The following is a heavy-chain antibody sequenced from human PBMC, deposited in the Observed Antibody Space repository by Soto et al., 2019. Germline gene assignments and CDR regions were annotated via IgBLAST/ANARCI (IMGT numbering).Heavy chain of an antibody. CDR2: IYYSGST. D-gene: IGHD3-3*01. CDR1: GGSTSSGGYY. CDR3: ARGLRFLEWLSLGPYNWFDP. V-gene: IGHV4-31*03. Sequence: PSETLSLTCTVSGGSTSSGGYYWSWIRQHPGKGLEWIGYIYYSGSTYYNPSLKSRVTISVDTSKNQFSLKLSSVTAADTAVYYCARGLRFLEWLSLGPYNWFDPWGQGTLVTVSS. J-gene: IGHJ5*02.